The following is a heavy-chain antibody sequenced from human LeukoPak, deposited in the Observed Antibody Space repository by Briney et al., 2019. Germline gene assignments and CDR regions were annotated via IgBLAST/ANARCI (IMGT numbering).Heavy chain of an antibody. V-gene: IGHV1-2*02. CDR1: GYTVTGYY. J-gene: IGHJ3*02. Sequence: GASVKVSCKASGYTVTGYYMHWVRQAPGQGLEWMGWINPNSGGTNYAQKFQGRVTMTRDTSISTAYMELSRLRFDDTVVYYCARGPRITIFGVVMANDAFDIWGQGTMVTVSS. CDR3: ARGPRITIFGVVMANDAFDI. D-gene: IGHD3-3*01. CDR2: INPNSGGT.